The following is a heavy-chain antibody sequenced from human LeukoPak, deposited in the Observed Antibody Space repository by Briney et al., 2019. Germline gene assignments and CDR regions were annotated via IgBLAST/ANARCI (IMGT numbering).Heavy chain of an antibody. CDR3: ARANSGLYAFDY. CDR2: INSDGTIT. CDR1: GFTFSSYW. J-gene: IGHJ4*02. V-gene: IGHV3-74*01. Sequence: QTGGSLRLSCAASGFTFSSYWMHWVRQAPGKGLVWVSRINSDGTITSYADSVKGRFTISRDNAKNTLYLQMNSLRAEDTAVYYCARANSGLYAFDYWGQGTLVTVSS. D-gene: IGHD6-19*01.